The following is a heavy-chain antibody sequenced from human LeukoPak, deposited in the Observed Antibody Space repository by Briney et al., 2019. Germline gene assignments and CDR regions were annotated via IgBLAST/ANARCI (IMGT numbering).Heavy chain of an antibody. CDR3: ATDSGYYYY. CDR2: FYHEDGET. CDR1: GYTLTELA. J-gene: IGHJ4*02. V-gene: IGHV1-24*01. Sequence: GASVTVSCKFSGYTLTELAMHSVRPAPGAGLEWMGGFYHEDGETVYVQKFRGGVTLTEETSTDTAYMAPSSLSSEYTAVYFFATDSGYYYYCGQGSLVTVSS. D-gene: IGHD3-3*01.